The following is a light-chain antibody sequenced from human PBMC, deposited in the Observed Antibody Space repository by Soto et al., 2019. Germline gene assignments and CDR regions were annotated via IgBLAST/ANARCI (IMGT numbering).Light chain of an antibody. CDR2: GAS. Sequence: EIVMTQSPATLSVSPGERATLSCRASQSVNSNLAWYQQKPGQAPRLLIYGASTRATGIPARFSGSWSGTEFTLTISSLQSEDFAVYYCQQYNNWRRTFGGGPKVEI. CDR1: QSVNSN. V-gene: IGKV3-15*01. CDR3: QQYNNWRRT. J-gene: IGKJ4*01.